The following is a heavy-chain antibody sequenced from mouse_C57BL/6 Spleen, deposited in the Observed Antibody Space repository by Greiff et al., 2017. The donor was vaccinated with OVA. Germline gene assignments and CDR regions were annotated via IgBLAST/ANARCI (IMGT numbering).Heavy chain of an antibody. CDR1: GFNIKDYY. Sequence: VHVKQSGAELVKPGASVQLSCPASGFNIKDYYMQWVKQRTEQGLEWFGRIDSEDGETKYAPKFQGKATITADTSSHTAYLQLSSLTSEDTAVYYCARSGDYGQRFAYWGQGTLVTVSA. CDR2: IDSEDGET. V-gene: IGHV14-2*01. D-gene: IGHD1-1*01. J-gene: IGHJ3*01. CDR3: ARSGDYGQRFAY.